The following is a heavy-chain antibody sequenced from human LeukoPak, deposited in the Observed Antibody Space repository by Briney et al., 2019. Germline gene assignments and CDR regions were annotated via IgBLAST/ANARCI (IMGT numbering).Heavy chain of an antibody. J-gene: IGHJ5*02. CDR1: GYTFTGYY. CDR2: INPNSGGT. Sequence: ASVKVSCKASGYTFTGYYMHWVRQAPGQGLEWMGWINPNSGGTNYAQKFQGRVTMTRDTSISTAYMELGRLRSDDTAVYYCARDPEGVAAAGTSWFDPWGQGTLVTVSS. CDR3: ARDPEGVAAAGTSWFDP. V-gene: IGHV1-2*02. D-gene: IGHD6-13*01.